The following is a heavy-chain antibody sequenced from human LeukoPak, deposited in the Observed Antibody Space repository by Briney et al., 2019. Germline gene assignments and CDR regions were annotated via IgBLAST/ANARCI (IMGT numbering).Heavy chain of an antibody. D-gene: IGHD6-13*01. V-gene: IGHV1-69*05. Sequence: GASVKVSCKASGGTFSSYAISWVRQAPGQGLEWMGGIIPIFGTANYAQKLQGRVTMTTDTSTSTAYMELRSLRSDDTAVYYCARGGRYSSSWYGFDYWGQGTLVTVSS. CDR3: ARGGRYSSSWYGFDY. CDR2: IIPIFGTA. J-gene: IGHJ4*02. CDR1: GGTFSSYA.